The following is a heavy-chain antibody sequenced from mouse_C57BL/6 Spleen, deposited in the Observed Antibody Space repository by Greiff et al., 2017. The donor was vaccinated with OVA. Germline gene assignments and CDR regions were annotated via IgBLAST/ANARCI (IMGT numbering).Heavy chain of an antibody. Sequence: VQLQQPGAELVRPGSSVKLSCKASGYTFTSYWMDWVKQRPGQGLEWIGNIYPSDSETHYNQKFKDKATLTVDKSSSTAYMQLSSLTSEDSAVYCCARGGIYYAMDYWGQGTSVTVSS. CDR1: GYTFTSYW. CDR2: IYPSDSET. V-gene: IGHV1-61*01. CDR3: ARGGIYYAMDY. J-gene: IGHJ4*01.